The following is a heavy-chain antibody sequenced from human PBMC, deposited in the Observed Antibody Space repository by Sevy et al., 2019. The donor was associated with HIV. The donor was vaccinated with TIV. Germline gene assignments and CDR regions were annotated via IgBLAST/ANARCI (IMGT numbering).Heavy chain of an antibody. J-gene: IGHJ5*02. Sequence: GGSLRLSCAASGFTFDDYAMHWVRQAPGKGLEWVSGISWNSGSIGYADSVKGRFTISRDNAKNSLYLQMNSLRAEDTTLYYCAKHIRHGGSDFPWGQGNLVTVSS. CDR3: AKHIRHGGSDFP. V-gene: IGHV3-9*01. CDR2: ISWNSGSI. D-gene: IGHD2-21*02. CDR1: GFTFDDYA.